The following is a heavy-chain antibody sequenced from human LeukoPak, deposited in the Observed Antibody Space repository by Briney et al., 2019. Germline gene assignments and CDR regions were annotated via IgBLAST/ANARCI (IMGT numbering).Heavy chain of an antibody. CDR1: GDSINTYT. Sequence: GASVKVSCKASGDSINTYTINWVRQAPGQGLEWMGGINPISGTANYAQKFQGKVTITADESTSTAYVELSSLRSEDTAVYYCARDKFLEWSSGFYGMDVWGQGTTVMVSS. CDR3: ARDKFLEWSSGFYGMDV. CDR2: INPISGTA. V-gene: IGHV1-69*13. D-gene: IGHD3-3*01. J-gene: IGHJ6*02.